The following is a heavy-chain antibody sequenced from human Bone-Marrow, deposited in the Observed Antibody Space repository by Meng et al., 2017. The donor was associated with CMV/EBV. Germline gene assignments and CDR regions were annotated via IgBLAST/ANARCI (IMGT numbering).Heavy chain of an antibody. D-gene: IGHD3-3*01. CDR2: IYYSGST. Sequence: SETLSLTCTVSGGSISSDNHYWNWIRQPPGRGLEWIGYIYYSGSTYSNPSLKSRVTISVDTSKNQFSLRLSSVTAADTAVYYCARGGADFWSGYYFDYWGQRTLVTVSS. V-gene: IGHV4-30-4*08. J-gene: IGHJ4*02. CDR1: GGSISSDNHY. CDR3: ARGGADFWSGYYFDY.